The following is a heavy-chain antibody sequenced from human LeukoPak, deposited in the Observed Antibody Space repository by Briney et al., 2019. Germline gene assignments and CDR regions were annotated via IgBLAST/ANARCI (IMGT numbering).Heavy chain of an antibody. CDR2: ISSSSSYT. CDR3: ARSATMITFGGVTVGGNWFDP. D-gene: IGHD3-16*02. V-gene: IGHV3-11*03. Sequence: GGSLRLSCAASGFTFSDYYMSWIRQAPGKGLGWVSYISSSSSYTNYADSVKGRFTISRDNAKNSLYLQMNSLRAEDTAVYYCARSATMITFGGVTVGGNWFDPWGQGTLVTVSS. CDR1: GFTFSDYY. J-gene: IGHJ5*02.